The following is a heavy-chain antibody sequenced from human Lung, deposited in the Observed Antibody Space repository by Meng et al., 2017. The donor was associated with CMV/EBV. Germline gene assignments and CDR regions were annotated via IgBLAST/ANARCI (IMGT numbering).Heavy chain of an antibody. CDR3: ARDSLYEPKYGTDV. Sequence: SXTLPLXCTVSGGSISSSSYYWSWIRQHPGKGPEWIGYVFHTGATYYSPSLNSRLTLSLDTSKNQFSLKLSSVTAADTAVYYCARDSLYEPKYGTDVWGPGTTVTVSS. CDR1: GGSISSSSYY. J-gene: IGHJ6*02. CDR2: VFHTGAT. D-gene: IGHD5/OR15-5a*01. V-gene: IGHV4-31*03.